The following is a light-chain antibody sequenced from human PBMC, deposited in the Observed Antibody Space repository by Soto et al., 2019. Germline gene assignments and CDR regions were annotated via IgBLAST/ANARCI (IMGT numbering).Light chain of an antibody. CDR1: RTITNY. Sequence: DIQMTQSPSSLSASVGERVTITCRASRTITNYLNWYQQKPGRAPKLLIYAASSLQSGVPSRFSGSGSGTDFTLTISSLQPEDFATYYCHQSYSAAETFGQGTKVDIK. J-gene: IGKJ1*01. V-gene: IGKV1-39*01. CDR2: AAS. CDR3: HQSYSAAET.